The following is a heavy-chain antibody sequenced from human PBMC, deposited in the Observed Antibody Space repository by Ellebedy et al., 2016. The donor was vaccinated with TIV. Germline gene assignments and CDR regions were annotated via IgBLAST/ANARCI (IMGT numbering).Heavy chain of an antibody. J-gene: IGHJ4*02. V-gene: IGHV3-7*03. Sequence: PGGSLRLSCAASGFTFGTSWMAWVRQAPGKGLEWVANIKPDGSEEYYAGSVKGRFTISRDNAKNSLYLQSNSPRGDDTAVYYCATHRTWSHDYWGQGTLVTVSS. CDR2: IKPDGSEE. D-gene: IGHD1-7*01. CDR1: GFTFGTSW. CDR3: ATHRTWSHDY.